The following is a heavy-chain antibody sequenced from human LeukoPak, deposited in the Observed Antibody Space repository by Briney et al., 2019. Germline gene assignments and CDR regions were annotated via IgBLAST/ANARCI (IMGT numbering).Heavy chain of an antibody. CDR2: INPDNGGT. J-gene: IGHJ5*02. CDR3: ARESPDIVVVVTAALRRSWFDP. Sequence: ASVKVSCKASRYTFNGYYIHWVRQAPGQGPEWMGWINPDNGGTNYAQKFQGRVTMTRDTSINTAYMEVSRLKSDDTAVYYCARESPDIVVVVTAALRRSWFDPWGQGTLVTVSS. CDR1: RYTFNGYY. D-gene: IGHD2-15*01. V-gene: IGHV1-2*02.